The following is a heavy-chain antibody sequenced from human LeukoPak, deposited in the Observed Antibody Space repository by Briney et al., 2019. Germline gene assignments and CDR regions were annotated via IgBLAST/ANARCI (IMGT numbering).Heavy chain of an antibody. V-gene: IGHV1-18*01. D-gene: IGHD5-18*01. CDR3: ARDTAMAYYEESYFDP. CDR2: ISAYNGNT. Sequence: ASVKVSCKASGYTFTSYGISWVRQAPGQWLECMGWISAYNGNTNYAQNFQDRLTMTTDKSTSTAYMELRSLRSDDTAVYYCARDTAMAYYEESYFDPWGQGTLVTVSS. CDR1: GYTFTSYG. J-gene: IGHJ5*02.